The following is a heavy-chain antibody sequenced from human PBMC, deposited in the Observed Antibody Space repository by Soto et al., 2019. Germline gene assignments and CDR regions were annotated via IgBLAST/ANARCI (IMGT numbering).Heavy chain of an antibody. D-gene: IGHD3-22*01. CDR3: ATPKDYDGCLDS. CDR1: GYTFTRYN. V-gene: IGHV1-3*01. Sequence: QVQFVQSGAEVKKPGASVKVSCKTPGYTFTRYNLHWVRQAPGQRLEWMGWINVGNGNTRYSQKFQGRLTLTRDTPGNTAYLELNILISEDTAVYYCATPKDYDGCLDSWGQGTLVTVSS. CDR2: INVGNGNT. J-gene: IGHJ4*02.